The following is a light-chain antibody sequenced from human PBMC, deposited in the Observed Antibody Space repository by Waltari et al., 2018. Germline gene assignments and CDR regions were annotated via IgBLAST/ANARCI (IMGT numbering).Light chain of an antibody. J-gene: IGKJ3*01. Sequence: EIVLTQSPGTLSLSPGERATLTCRASQSVSSSYLAWYQQKPGQAPRLLIYGASRRATVIPDRFRGSGSGTDFTFTISRLEPEDFAVYYCQQYGSSPLTFGPGTKVDIK. V-gene: IGKV3-20*01. CDR1: QSVSSSY. CDR2: GAS. CDR3: QQYGSSPLT.